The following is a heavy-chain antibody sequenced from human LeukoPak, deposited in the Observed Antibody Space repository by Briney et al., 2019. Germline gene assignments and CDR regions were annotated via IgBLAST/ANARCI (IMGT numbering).Heavy chain of an antibody. D-gene: IGHD3-3*01. CDR2: ISGSGGST. V-gene: IGHV3-23*01. CDR3: AKVTHYDFWSGPDY. Sequence: GGSLRLSCAASGFTFSSYAMSWVRQAPGKGLEWVSAISGSGGSTYYADSVKGRFTISRDNSKNTLYLQMNSLRAEDTAVYYCAKVTHYDFWSGPDYWGQGTLVTVSS. CDR1: GFTFSSYA. J-gene: IGHJ4*02.